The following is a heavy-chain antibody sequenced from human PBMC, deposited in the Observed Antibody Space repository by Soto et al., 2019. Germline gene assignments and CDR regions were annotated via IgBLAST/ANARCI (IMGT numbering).Heavy chain of an antibody. CDR1: GFTFSSYA. D-gene: IGHD2-21*02. CDR2: ISYDGSNK. J-gene: IGHJ6*02. V-gene: IGHV3-30-3*01. CDR3: ARRLVGTYYYYYGMDV. Sequence: GGSLRLSCAASGFTFSSYAMHWVRQAPGKGLEWVAVISYDGSNKYYADSVKGRFTISRDNSKNTLYLQMNSLRAEDTAVYYCARRLVGTYYYYYGMDVWGQGTTVTVSS.